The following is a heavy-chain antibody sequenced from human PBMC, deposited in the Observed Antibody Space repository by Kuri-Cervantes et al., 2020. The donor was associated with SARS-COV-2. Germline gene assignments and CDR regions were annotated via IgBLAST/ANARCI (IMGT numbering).Heavy chain of an antibody. J-gene: IGHJ4*02. CDR2: VRGKANNYAT. CDR1: VFLFSASA. V-gene: IGHV3-73*01. Sequence: GGTLKISCEVSVFLFSASAIHWIRQGSGKGLEWVGRVRGKANNYATAYAASVKGRFTISRDDSKNMAYLQMNSLKTEDTAVYYCTTLIDYWGQGALVTVSS. CDR3: TTLIDY.